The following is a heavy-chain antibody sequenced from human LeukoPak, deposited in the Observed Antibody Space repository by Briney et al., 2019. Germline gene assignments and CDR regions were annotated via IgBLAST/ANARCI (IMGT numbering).Heavy chain of an antibody. V-gene: IGHV3-48*01. Sequence: GGSLRLSCAASGFTFSSYSMNWVRQAPGKGLEWISYISSSSSAIYYADSVKGRSTISRDNAKNSLYLQMNSLKTEDTAVYYCTTVLLRVYYGSGSYPYYFDYWGQGTLVTVSS. CDR3: TTVLLRVYYGSGSYPYYFDY. D-gene: IGHD3-10*01. J-gene: IGHJ4*02. CDR2: ISSSSSAI. CDR1: GFTFSSYS.